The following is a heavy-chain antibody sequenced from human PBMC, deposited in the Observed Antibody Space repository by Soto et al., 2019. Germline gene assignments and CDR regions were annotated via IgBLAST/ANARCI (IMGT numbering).Heavy chain of an antibody. J-gene: IGHJ6*02. CDR2: INPSGGST. CDR1: GYTFTSYY. D-gene: IGHD4-4*01. V-gene: IGHV1-46*01. Sequence: ASVKVSCKASGYTFTSYYMHWVRQAPGQGLEWMGIINPSGGSTSYAQKFQGRVTMTRDTSTSTVYMELSSLRSEDTAVYYCARIRGATVTTRYYYYYYGMDVWGQGTTVTVSS. CDR3: ARIRGATVTTRYYYYYYGMDV.